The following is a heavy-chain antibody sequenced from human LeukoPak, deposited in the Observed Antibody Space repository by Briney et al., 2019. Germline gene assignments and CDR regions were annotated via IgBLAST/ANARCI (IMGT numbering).Heavy chain of an antibody. Sequence: SETLSLTCTVSGGSISSSSAYWTWIRQPPGKGLEWIGYIYHTGSNNYSPSLKSRVTMYVDTSKNQLSLKLSSVTAADTAMYYCARARYTNSWYAVDIWGQGTMVTVSS. D-gene: IGHD6-13*01. V-gene: IGHV4-61*05. CDR1: GGSISSSSAY. CDR2: IYHTGSN. J-gene: IGHJ3*02. CDR3: ARARYTNSWYAVDI.